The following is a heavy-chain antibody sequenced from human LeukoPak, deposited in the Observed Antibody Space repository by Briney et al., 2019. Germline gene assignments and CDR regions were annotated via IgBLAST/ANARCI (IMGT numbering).Heavy chain of an antibody. J-gene: IGHJ3*02. CDR2: IHHRGGT. CDR1: GGSISNENW. V-gene: IGHV4-4*02. Sequence: SETLSLTCAVSGGSISNENWWSWVRQPPGKGLEWIGEIHHRGGTNYNPSLRSRVTISIDTSKNQFPLKLTSVTAADTAVYYCATPNDAFNIWGQGTMVTVSS. CDR3: ATPNDAFNI.